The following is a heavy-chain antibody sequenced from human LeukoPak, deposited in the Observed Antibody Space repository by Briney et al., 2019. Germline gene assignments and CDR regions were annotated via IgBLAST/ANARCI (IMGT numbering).Heavy chain of an antibody. J-gene: IGHJ4*02. Sequence: SGTLSLTCGVSGGSISSTNWWTWVRQPPGEGLEWIGEVHLCGRTNYNPSLESRVTMSVDMSENHISLKLTSVTAADTAVYYCAREGGPYRPLDYSGQGTLVTVSS. V-gene: IGHV4-4*02. CDR3: AREGGPYRPLDY. CDR2: VHLCGRT. CDR1: GGSISSTNW.